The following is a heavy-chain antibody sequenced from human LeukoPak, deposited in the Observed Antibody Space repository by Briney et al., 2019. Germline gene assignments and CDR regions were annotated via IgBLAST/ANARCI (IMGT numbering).Heavy chain of an antibody. D-gene: IGHD1-26*01. CDR2: INHSGST. V-gene: IGHV4-34*01. CDR3: ARVGATVGFDY. J-gene: IGHJ4*02. Sequence: SETLSLTCAVYGGSFSGCYWSWIRQPPGKGLEWIGEINHSGSTNYNPSLKSRVTISVDTSKNQFSLKLSSVTAADTAVYYCARVGATVGFDYWGQGTLVTVSS. CDR1: GGSFSGCY.